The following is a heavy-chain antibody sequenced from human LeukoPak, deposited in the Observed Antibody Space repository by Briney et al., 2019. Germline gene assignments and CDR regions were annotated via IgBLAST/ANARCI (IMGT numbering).Heavy chain of an antibody. CDR2: VSSSSSYM. D-gene: IGHD2-21*01. V-gene: IGHV3-21*01. CDR3: ARDYSGYYYYMDV. J-gene: IGHJ6*03. Sequence: NPGGSLRLSCSASGFTLRSHSMTWVRQAPGKGLDWVSSVSSSSSYMYYADSLKGRFTIYRDNAKSSLYLQMNSLRAEDTAVYYCARDYSGYYYYMDVWGKGTTVTVSS. CDR1: GFTLRSHS.